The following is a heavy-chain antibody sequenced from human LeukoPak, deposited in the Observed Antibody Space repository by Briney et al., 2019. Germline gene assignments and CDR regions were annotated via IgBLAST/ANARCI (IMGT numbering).Heavy chain of an antibody. CDR2: IYYTGST. CDR1: GGSISSYY. J-gene: IGHJ4*02. Sequence: SSETLSLTCTVSGGSISSYYWNWIRQPPGKGLEWIGYIYYTGSTNYNPSLKSRVTISLDTSKNQFSLKLSSVTAADTAVYYCARDLDSSRGYYFDYWGQGTLVTVSS. CDR3: ARDLDSSRGYYFDY. V-gene: IGHV4-59*01. D-gene: IGHD3-22*01.